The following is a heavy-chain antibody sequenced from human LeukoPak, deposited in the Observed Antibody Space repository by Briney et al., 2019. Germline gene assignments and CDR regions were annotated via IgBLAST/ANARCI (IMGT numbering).Heavy chain of an antibody. CDR1: GGSISSSSYY. CDR3: ARGYYVDYYGSGSYAFDY. Sequence: SETLSLTCTVSGGSISSSSYYWGWIRQPPGKGLEWIGSIYYSGSTYYNPSLKSRVTISVDTSKNQFSLKLSSVTAADTAVYYCARGYYVDYYGSGSYAFDYWGQGTLVTVSS. J-gene: IGHJ4*02. D-gene: IGHD3-10*01. V-gene: IGHV4-39*07. CDR2: IYYSGST.